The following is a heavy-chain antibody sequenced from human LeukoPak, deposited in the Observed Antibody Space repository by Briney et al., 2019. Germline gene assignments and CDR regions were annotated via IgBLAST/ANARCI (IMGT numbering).Heavy chain of an antibody. J-gene: IGHJ6*02. V-gene: IGHV3-23*01. Sequence: GGSLRLSCAASGFTFSSYAMSWVRQAPGKGLEWVSAISGSGGSTYYADSVKGRFTISRDNSKNALYLQMNSLRAEDTAVYYCGKGGTSVTAITYYYYGMDVWGQGTTVTVSS. CDR2: ISGSGGST. D-gene: IGHD2-21*02. CDR1: GFTFSSYA. CDR3: GKGGTSVTAITYYYYGMDV.